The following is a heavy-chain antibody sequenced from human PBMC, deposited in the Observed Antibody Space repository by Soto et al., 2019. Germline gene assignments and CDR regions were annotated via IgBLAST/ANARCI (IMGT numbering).Heavy chain of an antibody. CDR2: IYSGGST. Sequence: GGSLRLSCAASGFTVSSNYMSWVRQAPGKGLEWVSVIYSGGSTYYADSVKGRFTISRDNSKNTLYLQMNSLRAEDTAVYYCASTLIPYYYGMDVWGQGTTVTVSS. J-gene: IGHJ6*02. V-gene: IGHV3-53*01. CDR3: ASTLIPYYYGMDV. CDR1: GFTVSSNY.